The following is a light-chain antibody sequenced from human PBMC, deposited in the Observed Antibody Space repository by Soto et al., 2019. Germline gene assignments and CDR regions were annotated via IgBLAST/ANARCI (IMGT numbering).Light chain of an antibody. CDR3: QQRSDWPST. V-gene: IGKV3-11*01. Sequence: EIVLTQSPATLSLSPGERATLSCRASQSVSSYLAWYQQKPGQAPRLLIYDASNRATGIPARFSGSGSGTDFTLTISSLERDDFAVYYCQQRSDWPSTFGGGTKVQLK. CDR2: DAS. CDR1: QSVSSY. J-gene: IGKJ4*01.